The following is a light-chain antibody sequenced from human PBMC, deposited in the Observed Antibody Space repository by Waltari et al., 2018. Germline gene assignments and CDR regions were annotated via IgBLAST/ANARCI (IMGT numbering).Light chain of an antibody. CDR3: CSYAGNNVDV. Sequence: QSALTQPPSASGSPGQSVTISCTGASSDVGAYDYVSWYQQHPGKAPKLIIYEVTKRPSGVPDRFSGSKSGNTASLTVSGLQAEDEADYYCCSYAGNNVDVFGTGTTVTVL. J-gene: IGLJ1*01. V-gene: IGLV2-8*01. CDR1: SSDVGAYDY. CDR2: EVT.